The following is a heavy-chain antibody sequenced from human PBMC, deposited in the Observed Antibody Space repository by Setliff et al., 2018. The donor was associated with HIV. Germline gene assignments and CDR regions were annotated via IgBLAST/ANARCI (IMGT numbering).Heavy chain of an antibody. CDR2: IVPIFGTA. CDR3: AREGVSLWFGELPSSYYMDV. CDR1: GGTFRNYS. V-gene: IGHV1-69*13. J-gene: IGHJ6*03. Sequence: GASVKVSCKATGGTFRNYSINYVRQAPGQGLEWMGGIVPIFGTANYAQKFQGRITITADESSSAAYMELSSLRSEDTAVYYCAREGVSLWFGELPSSYYMDVWGKGTTVTVSS. D-gene: IGHD3-10*01.